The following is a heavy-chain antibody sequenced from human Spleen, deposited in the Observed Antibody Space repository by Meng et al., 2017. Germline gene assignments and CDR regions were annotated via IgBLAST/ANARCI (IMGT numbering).Heavy chain of an antibody. J-gene: IGHJ4*02. CDR2: INLNSGGT. Sequence: ASVKVSCKASGYTFTDYYIHWVRQAPGQGPEWMGWINLNSGGTNYAQNFQGRVTMTRDTSISTAYMELSRLRSDDTAVFYCARGGSSGWYVFDYWGQGTLVTVSS. CDR3: ARGGSSGWYVFDY. D-gene: IGHD6-19*01. V-gene: IGHV1-2*02. CDR1: GYTFTDYY.